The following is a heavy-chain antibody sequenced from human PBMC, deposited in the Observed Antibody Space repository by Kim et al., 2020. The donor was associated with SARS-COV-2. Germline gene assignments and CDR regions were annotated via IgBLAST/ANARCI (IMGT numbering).Heavy chain of an antibody. V-gene: IGHV1-8*01. Sequence: ASVKVSCKASGYTFTSYDINWVRQATGQGLEWMGWMNPNSGNTGYAQKFQGRVTMTRNTSISTAYMELSSLRSEDTAVYYCARGGGTIDDYGDPPGGYYYYGMDVWGQGTTVTVSS. CDR3: ARGGGTIDDYGDPPGGYYYYGMDV. CDR1: GYTFTSYD. CDR2: MNPNSGNT. D-gene: IGHD4-17*01. J-gene: IGHJ6*02.